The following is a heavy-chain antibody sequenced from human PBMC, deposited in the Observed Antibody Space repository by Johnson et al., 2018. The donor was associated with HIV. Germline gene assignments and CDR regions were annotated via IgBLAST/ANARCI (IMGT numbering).Heavy chain of an antibody. CDR2: ISWNSGSI. V-gene: IGHV3-9*01. CDR1: GFTFDDYA. Sequence: VQLVESGGGLVQPGRSLRLSCAASGFTFDDYAMHWVRQAPGKGLEWVSGISWNSGSIGYADSVKGRFTISRDNAKNSLYLQMKSLRAEDTALYYCAKDRDLAAAGTDAFDIWGQGTMVTVSS. J-gene: IGHJ3*02. CDR3: AKDRDLAAAGTDAFDI. D-gene: IGHD6-13*01.